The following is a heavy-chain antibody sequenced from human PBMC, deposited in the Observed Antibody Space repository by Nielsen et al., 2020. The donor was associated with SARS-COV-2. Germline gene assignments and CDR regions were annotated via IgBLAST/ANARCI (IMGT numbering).Heavy chain of an antibody. Sequence: SETLSLTCTVSGGSISSGGYYWSWIRQHPGKGLEWIGYIYYSGSTYYNPSLKSRVTISVDTSKNQFSLKLSSVTAADTAVYYCAGGGDSSGLDAFDIWGQGTMVTVSS. CDR3: AGGGDSSGLDAFDI. V-gene: IGHV4-61*08. J-gene: IGHJ3*02. CDR1: GGSISSGGYY. CDR2: IYYSGST. D-gene: IGHD3-22*01.